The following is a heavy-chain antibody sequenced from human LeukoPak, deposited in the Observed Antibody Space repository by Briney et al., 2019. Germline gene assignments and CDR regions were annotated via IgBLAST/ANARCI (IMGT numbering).Heavy chain of an antibody. CDR3: ARDVEMTTTPFEY. V-gene: IGHV1-18*01. Sequence: ASVKVSCKASGYRFISYGISWVRQAPGQGLEWMGWISGYNGNTNYAQKIQDRVTMTTDTSTSTAYMELSSLRSDDTAVYYCARDVEMTTTPFEYWGQGTLVTVSS. D-gene: IGHD5-24*01. J-gene: IGHJ4*02. CDR2: ISGYNGNT. CDR1: GYRFISYG.